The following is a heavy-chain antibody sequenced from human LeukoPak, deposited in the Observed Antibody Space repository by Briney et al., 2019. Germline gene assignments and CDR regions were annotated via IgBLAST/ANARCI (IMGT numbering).Heavy chain of an antibody. CDR2: ISYDGSNK. V-gene: IGHV3-30*03. D-gene: IGHD2-8*01. J-gene: IGHJ4*02. Sequence: GGSLRHSCAASGFTFSSYGMHWVRQAPGKGLEWVAIISYDGSNKYYADSVKGRFTISRDNAKKSLYLQMNSLRAEDTAVYYCARDNGNKYYFDYWGQGTLVSVSS. CDR1: GFTFSSYG. CDR3: ARDNGNKYYFDY.